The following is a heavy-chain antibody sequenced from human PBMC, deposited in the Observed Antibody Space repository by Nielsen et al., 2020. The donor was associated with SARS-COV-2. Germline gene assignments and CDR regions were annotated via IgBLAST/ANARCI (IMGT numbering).Heavy chain of an antibody. Sequence: VKVSCKASGYTFTSYGISWVRQAPGQGLEWMGWISAYNGNTNYAQKLQGRVTMTTDTSTSTAYMELRSLRSDDTAVYYCARDLCSSTSCYGDYYYGMDVWGQGTTVTVSS. CDR1: GYTFTSYG. V-gene: IGHV1-18*01. CDR3: ARDLCSSTSCYGDYYYGMDV. D-gene: IGHD2-2*01. J-gene: IGHJ6*02. CDR2: ISAYNGNT.